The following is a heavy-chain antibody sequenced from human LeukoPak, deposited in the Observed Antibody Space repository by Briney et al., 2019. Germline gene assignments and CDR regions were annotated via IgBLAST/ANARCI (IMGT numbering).Heavy chain of an antibody. CDR2: IWYDGSNK. D-gene: IGHD3-10*01. Sequence: VGSLRLSCAASGFTFSSYVMFWVRQAPGRGLEPVAIIWYDGSNKYYADSVQGRFTVSRDNSKNTVYLEMNSLRAGDTAIYYCAKDLMVRGLGYYFDYWGQGTVVTVS. V-gene: IGHV3-33*06. CDR3: AKDLMVRGLGYYFDY. CDR1: GFTFSSYV. J-gene: IGHJ4*02.